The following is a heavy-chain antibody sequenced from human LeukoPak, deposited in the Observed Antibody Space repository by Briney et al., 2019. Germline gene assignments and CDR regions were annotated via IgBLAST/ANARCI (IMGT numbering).Heavy chain of an antibody. CDR3: ARVAPFTRPGDYVWGSSPGDYYYGMDV. CDR1: GFTFSDYS. D-gene: IGHD3-16*01. CDR2: ITSSSSII. V-gene: IGHV3-48*04. Sequence: PGGSLRLSCAASGFTFSDYSMNWVRQAPGKGLEWISYITSSSSIIYYADSVKGRFTISRDNAKNSLYLQMNSLRAEDTAVYYCARVAPFTRPGDYVWGSSPGDYYYGMDVWGQGTAVTVSS. J-gene: IGHJ6*02.